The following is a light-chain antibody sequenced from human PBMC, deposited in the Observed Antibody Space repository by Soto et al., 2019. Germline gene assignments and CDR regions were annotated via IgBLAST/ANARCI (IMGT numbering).Light chain of an antibody. V-gene: IGKV3-15*01. J-gene: IGKJ4*01. CDR3: QQYNNWPPLT. Sequence: TLSLSPGERATLSCRASQSVSSNLAWYQQKPGQAPRLLIYGASTRATGIPARFSGSGSGTEFTLTISSLQSEDFAVYYCQQYNNWPPLTFGGGTKVEIK. CDR2: GAS. CDR1: QSVSSN.